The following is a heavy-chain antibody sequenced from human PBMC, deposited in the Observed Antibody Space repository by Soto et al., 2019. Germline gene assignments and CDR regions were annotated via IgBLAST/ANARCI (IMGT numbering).Heavy chain of an antibody. Sequence: QITLKESGPTLVKPTQTLTLTCTLSGFSLNTGGGGVVWIRQPPGKALEWLALIYWNDDKRYSPSLKSRLTIPQDTSRNQVVLTMTNMDPVDTATYYCARRPNWGMEGLGAWGQGTTVTVSS. J-gene: IGHJ6*02. CDR2: IYWNDDK. CDR3: ARRPNWGMEGLGA. V-gene: IGHV2-5*01. D-gene: IGHD7-27*01. CDR1: GFSLNTGGGG.